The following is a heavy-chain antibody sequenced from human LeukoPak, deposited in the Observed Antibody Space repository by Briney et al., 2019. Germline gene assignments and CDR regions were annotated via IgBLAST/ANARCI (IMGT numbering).Heavy chain of an antibody. J-gene: IGHJ4*02. V-gene: IGHV4-59*01. D-gene: IGHD3-3*01. CDR3: ARGRVPGY. Sequence: PSETLSLTCAVYGGSFSGYYWSWIRQPPGKGLEWIGYFYYSGSTNYNPSLKSRVTISVDTSKNQFSLKLSSVTAADTAVYYCARGRVPGYWGQGTLVTVSS. CDR1: GGSFSGYY. CDR2: FYYSGST.